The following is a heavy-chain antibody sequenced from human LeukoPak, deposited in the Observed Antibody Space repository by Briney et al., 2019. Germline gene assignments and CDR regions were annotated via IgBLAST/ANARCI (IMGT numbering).Heavy chain of an antibody. CDR3: AKAGIGVVGYFDY. CDR1: GFTFSSYA. Sequence: PGGSLRLSCAASGFTFSSYAMSWVRQAAGEGLEWVLTIRGSGGGTYYADSVEGRFTISRDNSKNTLYLQMNSLRDEDTALYYCAKAGIGVVGYFDYWGQGTLVTVSS. CDR2: IRGSGGGT. D-gene: IGHD6-19*01. V-gene: IGHV3-23*01. J-gene: IGHJ4*02.